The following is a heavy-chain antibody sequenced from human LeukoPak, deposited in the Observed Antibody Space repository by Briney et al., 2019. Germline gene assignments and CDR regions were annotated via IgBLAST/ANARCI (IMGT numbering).Heavy chain of an antibody. J-gene: IGHJ4*02. CDR1: GFTFSSYA. V-gene: IGHV3-23*01. Sequence: GGSLRLSCAASGFTFSSYAMDWVRQAPGKGLEWVSAISSSGDTIFYADPVKGRFTVSRDNSKNTLYLQMNSLRVEDTAVYFCAKVRLKVVGEDFDYWGQGTLVTVSS. D-gene: IGHD2-8*01. CDR3: AKVRLKVVGEDFDY. CDR2: ISSSGDTI.